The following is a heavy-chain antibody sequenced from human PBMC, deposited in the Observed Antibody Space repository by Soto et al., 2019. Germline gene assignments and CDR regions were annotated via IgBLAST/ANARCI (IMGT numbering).Heavy chain of an antibody. D-gene: IGHD5-12*01. V-gene: IGHV1-69*02. CDR2: IIPILGIA. CDR3: ARAVVATNDAFDI. J-gene: IGHJ3*02. CDR1: GGTFSSYT. Sequence: QVQLVQSGAEVKKPGSSVKVSCKASGGTFSSYTISWVRQAPGQGLEWMGRIIPILGIANYAQKFQGRVTITADKSTSTAYRELSSLRSEDTAVYYGARAVVATNDAFDIWGQGTMVTVSS.